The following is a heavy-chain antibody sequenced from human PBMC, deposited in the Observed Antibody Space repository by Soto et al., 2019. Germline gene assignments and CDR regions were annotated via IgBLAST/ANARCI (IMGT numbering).Heavy chain of an antibody. Sequence: EVQLVESGGGLVQPGEALRLSCAASGFTFTKYWMHWVRLAPGKGPVWVSYISSDGTTTDYADSVKGRFTISRDNANNMLDLQMDSLRVEDTAVYYCAIQDCTNDVCLEAAVTVGGALEYWGQGAQVTVSS. CDR1: GFTFTKYW. CDR2: ISSDGTTT. J-gene: IGHJ4*02. CDR3: AIQDCTNDVCLEAAVTVGGALEY. V-gene: IGHV3-74*01. D-gene: IGHD2-8*01.